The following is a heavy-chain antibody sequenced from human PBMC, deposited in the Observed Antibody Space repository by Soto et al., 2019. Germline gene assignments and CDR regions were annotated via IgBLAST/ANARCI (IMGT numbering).Heavy chain of an antibody. V-gene: IGHV3-23*01. CDR3: AKWKTRGEEYYYGMDV. Sequence: GGSLRLSCAASGFTFSSYAMSWVRQAPGKGLEWVSAISGSGGSTYYADSVKGRFTISRDNSKNTLYLQMNSLRAEDTAVYYCAKWKTRGEEYYYGMDVWGQGTTVTVSS. CDR1: GFTFSSYA. J-gene: IGHJ6*02. D-gene: IGHD1-1*01. CDR2: ISGSGGST.